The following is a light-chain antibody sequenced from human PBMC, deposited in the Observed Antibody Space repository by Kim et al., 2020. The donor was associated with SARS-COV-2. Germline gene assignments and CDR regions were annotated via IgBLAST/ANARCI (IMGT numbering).Light chain of an antibody. J-gene: IGLJ2*01. CDR1: SGHSTYA. Sequence: QPVLTQSPSASASLGASVKLTCTLSSGHSTYAIAWYKQQPEKSPQYLMKLYSDSRHVKGDGIPDRLSGSSSGPERYLTISGLQSDDEADYYCQTCGSGTVVFGGGTKLTVL. V-gene: IGLV4-69*01. CDR2: LYSDSRH. CDR3: QTCGSGTVV.